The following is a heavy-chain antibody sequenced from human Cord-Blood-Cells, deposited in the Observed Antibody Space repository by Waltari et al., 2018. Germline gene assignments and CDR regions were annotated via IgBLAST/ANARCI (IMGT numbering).Heavy chain of an antibody. V-gene: IGHV3-7*01. CDR3: ARDGIAARRRGFDY. CDR2: IKQDGSEK. D-gene: IGHD6-6*01. Sequence: EVQLVESGGGLVQPEGSLRLSCAASGFPFSSYWMSWVRQAPGKGLEWVANIKQDGSEKYYVDSVKGRFTISRDNAKNSLYLQMNSLRAEDTAVYYCARDGIAARRRGFDYWGQGTLVTVSS. CDR1: GFPFSSYW. J-gene: IGHJ4*02.